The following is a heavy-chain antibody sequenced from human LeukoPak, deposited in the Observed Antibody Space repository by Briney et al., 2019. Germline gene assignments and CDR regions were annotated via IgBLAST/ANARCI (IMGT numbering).Heavy chain of an antibody. J-gene: IGHJ3*02. CDR3: ARELVIGAVAGTVSSAFDI. V-gene: IGHV1-46*01. Sequence: EASVKVSCKASGYTFTSYYMHWVRQAPGQGLEWMGIINPSGGSTSYAQKFQGRVTMTRDTSTSTVYMELSSLRSEDTAVYYCARELVIGAVAGTVSSAFDIWGQGTMVTVSS. D-gene: IGHD6-19*01. CDR1: GYTFTSYY. CDR2: INPSGGST.